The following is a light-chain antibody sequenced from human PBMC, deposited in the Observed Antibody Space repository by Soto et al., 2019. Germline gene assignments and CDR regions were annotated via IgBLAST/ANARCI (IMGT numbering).Light chain of an antibody. Sequence: EIVLTHSPATLSSSPCERATLSCRASQTVSNKLAWYQHKPGQAPRLLIYDTSNRATGIPARFSGSGSGTDFTLTISSLEPEDFAVYYCHQRKSWPRTFGQGTKVDIK. V-gene: IGKV3-11*01. J-gene: IGKJ1*01. CDR3: HQRKSWPRT. CDR1: QTVSNK. CDR2: DTS.